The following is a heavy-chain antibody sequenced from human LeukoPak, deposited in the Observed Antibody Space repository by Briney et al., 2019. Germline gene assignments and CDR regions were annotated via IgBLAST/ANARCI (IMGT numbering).Heavy chain of an antibody. Sequence: EASVKVSCKASGYAFTGYYMHWVRQAPGQGLEWMGRINPNSGGTNYAQKFQGRVTMTRDTSISTAYMELSRLRSDDTAVYYCASLGEMATMPKPGYYYMDVWGKGTTVTVSS. CDR2: INPNSGGT. V-gene: IGHV1-2*06. J-gene: IGHJ6*03. CDR1: GYAFTGYY. CDR3: ASLGEMATMPKPGYYYMDV. D-gene: IGHD5-24*01.